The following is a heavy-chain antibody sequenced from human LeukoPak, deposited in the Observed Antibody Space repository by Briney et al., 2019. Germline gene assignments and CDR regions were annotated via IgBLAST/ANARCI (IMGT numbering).Heavy chain of an antibody. D-gene: IGHD2-21*01. V-gene: IGHV3-30*02. CDR1: GFTFSSYG. J-gene: IGHJ3*02. CDR3: AKGVYAIVVVIAIDAFDI. Sequence: GGSLRLSCAASGFTFSSYGMHWVRQAPGKGLEWVAFIRYDGSNKYYADSVKGRFTISRDNSKNTLYLQMNSLRAEDTAVYYCAKGVYAIVVVIAIDAFDIWGQGTMVTVSS. CDR2: IRYDGSNK.